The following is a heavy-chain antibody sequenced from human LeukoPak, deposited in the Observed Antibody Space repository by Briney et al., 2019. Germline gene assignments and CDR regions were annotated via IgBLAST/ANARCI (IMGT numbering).Heavy chain of an antibody. CDR2: ISSSGSTV. Sequence: GGSLRLSCAASGFTFSSYLMSWVRQAPGKGLEWVSYISSSGSTVYYADSVKGRFTISRDNAKNSLYLQMNSLRAEDTAIYYCAASGYDYDYYYYMDVWGKGTTVTISS. D-gene: IGHD5-12*01. CDR1: GFTFSSYL. J-gene: IGHJ6*03. CDR3: AASGYDYDYYYYMDV. V-gene: IGHV3-48*03.